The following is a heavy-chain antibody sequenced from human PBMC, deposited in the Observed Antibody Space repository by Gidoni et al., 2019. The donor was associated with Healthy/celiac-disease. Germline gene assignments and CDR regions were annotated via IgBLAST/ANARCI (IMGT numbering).Heavy chain of an antibody. CDR2: ISSSSSYI. CDR1: GFTFSSYS. CDR3: ARAGCSSTSCPDAFDI. J-gene: IGHJ3*02. D-gene: IGHD2-2*01. V-gene: IGHV3-21*04. Sequence: EVQLVESGGGLVKPGGSLRLSCAASGFTFSSYSMNWVRQAPGKGLAWVSAISSSSSYIYYAEPGKGRFTISRDNGKNSMYLQMKRLRGEDKAVYYCARAGCSSTSCPDAFDIWGQGTMVTVSS.